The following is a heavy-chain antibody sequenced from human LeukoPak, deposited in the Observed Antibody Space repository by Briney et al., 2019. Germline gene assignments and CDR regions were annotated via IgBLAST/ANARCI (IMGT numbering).Heavy chain of an antibody. Sequence: VASVKVSCKVSGYTLTELSMHWVRQAPGKGLEWMGGFDPEDGETIYAQKFQGRVTMTEDTSTDTAYMELSSLRSEDTAVYYCATGYCSSTSCYQWFDYWGRGTLVTVSS. D-gene: IGHD2-2*01. J-gene: IGHJ4*02. V-gene: IGHV1-24*01. CDR2: FDPEDGET. CDR1: GYTLTELS. CDR3: ATGYCSSTSCYQWFDY.